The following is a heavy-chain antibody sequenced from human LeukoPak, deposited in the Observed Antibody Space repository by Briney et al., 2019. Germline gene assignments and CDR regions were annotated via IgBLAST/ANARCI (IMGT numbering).Heavy chain of an antibody. Sequence: GGSLRLSCAASGFTVSSNYMSWVRQAPGKGLEWVSVIYSGGSTYYADSVKGRFAISRDNSKNTLYLQMNSLRAEDTAVYYCARDFNNGFFDYYDYWGQRTLVTVSS. CDR1: GFTVSSNY. CDR3: ARDFNNGFFDYYDY. CDR2: IYSGGST. V-gene: IGHV3-53*01. J-gene: IGHJ4*02. D-gene: IGHD3-3*01.